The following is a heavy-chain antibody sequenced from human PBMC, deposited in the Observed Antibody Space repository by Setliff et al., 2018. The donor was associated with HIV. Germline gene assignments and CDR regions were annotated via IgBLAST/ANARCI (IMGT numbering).Heavy chain of an antibody. D-gene: IGHD2-2*01. V-gene: IGHV4-31*03. Sequence: SETLSLTCTVSGVSVSSGGYYWSWIRQHPGEGLEWIGYVYYTGTTYFNPSLKSRITISVDTSKNQFSLKLGFVTAADTAVYYCARGESTTWDLAEYFQHWGHGTPVTVSS. CDR3: ARGESTTWDLAEYFQH. J-gene: IGHJ1*01. CDR2: VYYTGTT. CDR1: GVSVSSGGYY.